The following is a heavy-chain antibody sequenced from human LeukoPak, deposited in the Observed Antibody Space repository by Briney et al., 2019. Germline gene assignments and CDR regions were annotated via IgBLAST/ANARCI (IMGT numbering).Heavy chain of an antibody. Sequence: SETLSLTCAVYGGSFSGYYWSWIRQFPGKGLEWIGEINHSGSTNYNPSLKSRVTISVDTSKNQFSLKLSSVTAADTAVYYCARRVWWRYYFDYWGQGTLVTVSS. D-gene: IGHD2-21*01. CDR2: INHSGST. CDR1: GGSFSGYY. CDR3: ARRVWWRYYFDY. V-gene: IGHV4-34*01. J-gene: IGHJ4*02.